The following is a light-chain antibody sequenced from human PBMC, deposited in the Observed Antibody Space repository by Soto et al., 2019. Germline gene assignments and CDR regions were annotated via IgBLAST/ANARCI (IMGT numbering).Light chain of an antibody. CDR1: QSISSY. CDR3: QKSYSTLT. CDR2: AAS. Sequence: DIQMTQSPSSLSASVGDRVTITCRASQSISSYLNWYQQKPGKAPNLLIYAASSLQSGVPSRFSGSGSGTDFTLTISSLQPEDFANYYCQKSYSTLTFGPGTKVDIK. V-gene: IGKV1-39*01. J-gene: IGKJ3*01.